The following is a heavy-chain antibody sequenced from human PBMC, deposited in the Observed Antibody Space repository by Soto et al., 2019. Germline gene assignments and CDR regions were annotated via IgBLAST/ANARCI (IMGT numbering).Heavy chain of an antibody. CDR2: ISSNGGST. J-gene: IGHJ4*02. V-gene: IGHV3-64*01. CDR3: ARGPGYYFVY. Sequence: EVQLVESGGGLVQPGGSLKLSCAASGFTFSSYAMHWVRQAPGKGLEYVSAISSNGGSTYYANSVKGRFTISRDNSKNTRYLQMGSLRAEDMAVYYCARGPGYYFVYLGQGTLVTVSS. CDR1: GFTFSSYA.